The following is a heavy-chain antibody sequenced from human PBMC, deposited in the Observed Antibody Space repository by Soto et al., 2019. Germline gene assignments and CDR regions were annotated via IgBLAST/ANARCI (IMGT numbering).Heavy chain of an antibody. CDR3: ARVRSPGYYYGSGSYYYFDY. J-gene: IGHJ4*02. D-gene: IGHD3-10*01. Sequence: GSCKASGYTFTSYGISCVRQAPGQGLEWMGWISAYNGNTNYAQRLQGRVTMTTDTSTSTAYMELRSLRSDDTAVYYCARVRSPGYYYGSGSYYYFDYWGQGTLVTVSS. CDR1: GYTFTSYG. V-gene: IGHV1-18*01. CDR2: ISAYNGNT.